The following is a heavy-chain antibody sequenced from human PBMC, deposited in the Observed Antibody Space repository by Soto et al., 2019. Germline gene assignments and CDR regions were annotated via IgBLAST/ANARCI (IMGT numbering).Heavy chain of an antibody. J-gene: IGHJ4*02. CDR3: AKDDSSGVVLFDY. CDR1: VFTFSTYA. D-gene: IGHD3-22*01. CDR2: ISGSGGST. V-gene: IGHV3-23*01. Sequence: PGGSLRLSCAASVFTFSTYAMSWVRQAPGKGLEWVSGISGSGGSTYYADSVKGRFTISKDNSKNTLYLQMNSLRAEDTAVYYCAKDDSSGVVLFDYCGQGLLVTGSS.